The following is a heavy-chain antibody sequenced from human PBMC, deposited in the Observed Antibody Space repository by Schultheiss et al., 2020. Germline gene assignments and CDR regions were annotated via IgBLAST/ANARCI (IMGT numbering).Heavy chain of an antibody. V-gene: IGHV4-59*01. CDR3: ARIVVVAAMGNWFDP. CDR1: GGSISSYY. CDR2: IYYSGST. D-gene: IGHD2-15*01. Sequence: SATLSLTCTVSGGSISSYYWSWIRQPPGKGLEWIGYIYYSGSTNYNPSLKSRVTISVDTSKNQFSLKLSSVTAADTAVYYCARIVVVAAMGNWFDPWGQGTLVTVSS. J-gene: IGHJ5*02.